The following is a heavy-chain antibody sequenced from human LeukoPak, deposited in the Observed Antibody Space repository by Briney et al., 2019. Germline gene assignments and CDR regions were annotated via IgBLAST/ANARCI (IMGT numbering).Heavy chain of an antibody. D-gene: IGHD2-2*01. CDR2: IVPIFGTA. J-gene: IGHJ5*02. Sequence: ASVKVSCKASGGTFSSYAISWVRQAPGQGLEWMGGIVPIFGTANYAQKFQGRVTITADESTSTAYMELSSLRSEDTAVYYCARDLMKGYCSSTSCYWRFDPWGQGTLVTVSS. V-gene: IGHV1-69*13. CDR3: ARDLMKGYCSSTSCYWRFDP. CDR1: GGTFSSYA.